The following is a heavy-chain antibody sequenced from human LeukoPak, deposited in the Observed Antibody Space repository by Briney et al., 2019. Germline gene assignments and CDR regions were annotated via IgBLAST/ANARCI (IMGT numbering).Heavy chain of an antibody. Sequence: GASVKVFCKTSGYTFTTYGISWVRQAPGQGLEWMGWISAHNGNTNYAQSLQGRVTMTTDTSTSTAYMELRSLRSDDTAMYYCARDKNWKPDYWGQGTLVTVSS. CDR1: GYTFTTYG. V-gene: IGHV1-18*01. D-gene: IGHD1-1*01. CDR3: ARDKNWKPDY. J-gene: IGHJ4*02. CDR2: ISAHNGNT.